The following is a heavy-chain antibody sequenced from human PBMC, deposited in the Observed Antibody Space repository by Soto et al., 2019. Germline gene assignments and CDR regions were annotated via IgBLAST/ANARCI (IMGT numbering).Heavy chain of an antibody. D-gene: IGHD5-18*01. CDR3: ARDNGYSYGYTLDH. Sequence: SQTLSLTCTVSGGSISSYYWSWIRQPPGKRLKRIGYIYYSGSTNYNPSLKSRVNISVDTSKNQFSLKLSSVIASDTSVYYCARDNGYSYGYTLDHWGQGTLVTVS. J-gene: IGHJ4*02. V-gene: IGHV4-59*01. CDR1: GGSISSYY. CDR2: IYYSGST.